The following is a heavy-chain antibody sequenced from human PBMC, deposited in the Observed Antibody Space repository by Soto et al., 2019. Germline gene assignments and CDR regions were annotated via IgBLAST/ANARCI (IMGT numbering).Heavy chain of an antibody. CDR2: IKQDGSEK. CDR3: ARESGSGSYFPYYYYAMDV. D-gene: IGHD3-10*01. Sequence: PGGSLRLSCIASGFTFSTYWMSWVRQAPGKGLQWVANIKQDGSEKYYVDSVKGRFTISRDNAKNSLYLQMNSLRAEDTAVYYCARESGSGSYFPYYYYAMDVWGQGTTVTVSS. CDR1: GFTFSTYW. J-gene: IGHJ6*02. V-gene: IGHV3-7*03.